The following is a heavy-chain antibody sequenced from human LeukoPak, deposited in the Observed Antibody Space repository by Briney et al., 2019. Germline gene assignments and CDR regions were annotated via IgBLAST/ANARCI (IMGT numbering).Heavy chain of an antibody. J-gene: IGHJ6*02. CDR1: GFTFSSYA. Sequence: GGSLRLSCAASGFTFSSYAMSWVRQAPGKGLEWVSAISGSGGSTYYADSVKGRFTISRDNSKNTLYLQMNSLRAEDTAVYYCAKDISSSAIVSFSYYGMDVWGQGTTVTVSS. D-gene: IGHD5-18*01. CDR3: AKDISSSAIVSFSYYGMDV. CDR2: ISGSGGST. V-gene: IGHV3-23*01.